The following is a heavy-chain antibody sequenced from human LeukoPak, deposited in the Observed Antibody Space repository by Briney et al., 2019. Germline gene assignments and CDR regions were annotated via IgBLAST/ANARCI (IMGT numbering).Heavy chain of an antibody. Sequence: GGSLRLSCAASGFTFSRYSMNWVRQAPGKGLEWVSGINWNGGSTGYADSVKGRFTISRDNAKNSLYLQMNSLRAEDTALYYCARLSRFLEWLDWFDPWGQGTLVTVSS. CDR1: GFTFSRYS. V-gene: IGHV3-20*04. CDR3: ARLSRFLEWLDWFDP. J-gene: IGHJ5*02. D-gene: IGHD3-3*01. CDR2: INWNGGST.